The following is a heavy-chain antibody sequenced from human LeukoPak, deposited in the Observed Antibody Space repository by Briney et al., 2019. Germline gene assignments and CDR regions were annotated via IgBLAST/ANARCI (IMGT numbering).Heavy chain of an antibody. CDR3: ARSFGEMALFDY. D-gene: IGHD3-10*01. V-gene: IGHV1-69*04. CDR1: GGTFSSYA. Sequence: SVKDSCKASGGTFSSYAISWVRQAPGQGLEWMGRIIPILGIANYAQKFQGRVTITADKSTSTAYMELSSLRSEDTAVYYCARSFGEMALFDYWGQGTLVTVSS. J-gene: IGHJ4*02. CDR2: IIPILGIA.